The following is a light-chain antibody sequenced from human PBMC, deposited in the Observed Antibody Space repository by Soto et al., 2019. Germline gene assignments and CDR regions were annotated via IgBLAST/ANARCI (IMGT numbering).Light chain of an antibody. CDR2: LTS. CDR3: QQSYTTPWT. Sequence: DIQMTQSPSSLSASVGDRVTITCRESQAINHYFNWFQQKPGRAPTLLIYLTSTLESGVPSRFSGSGAGTDFPLTISRLQPDDFATYHCQQSYTTPWTFGQGTKVDVK. J-gene: IGKJ1*01. V-gene: IGKV1-39*01. CDR1: QAINHY.